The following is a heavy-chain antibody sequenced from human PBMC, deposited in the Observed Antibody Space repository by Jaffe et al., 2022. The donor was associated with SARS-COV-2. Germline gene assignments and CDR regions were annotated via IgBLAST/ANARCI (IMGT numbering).Heavy chain of an antibody. Sequence: EVQLLESGGGLVQPGGSLRLSCAASGFTFSSYAMSWVRQAPGKGLEWVSAISGSGGSTYYADSVKGRFTISRDNSKNTLYLQMNSLRAEDTAVYYCANDYYDSSGYPKSFDYWGQGTLVTVSS. V-gene: IGHV3-23*01. CDR2: ISGSGGST. D-gene: IGHD3-22*01. CDR3: ANDYYDSSGYPKSFDY. J-gene: IGHJ4*02. CDR1: GFTFSSYA.